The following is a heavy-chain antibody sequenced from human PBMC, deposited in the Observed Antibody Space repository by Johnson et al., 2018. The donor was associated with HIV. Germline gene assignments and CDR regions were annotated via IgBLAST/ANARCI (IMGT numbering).Heavy chain of an antibody. CDR2: INSDGSST. V-gene: IGHV3-74*02. J-gene: IGHJ3*02. CDR1: GFTFSSYW. Sequence: EVQLVESGGGVVQPGRSLRLSCAASGFTFSSYWMHWVRQAPGKGLVWVSRINSDGSSTSYADSVKGRFTISRDNAKNTLYLQMNSLRAEDTAVYYCASDWGSRHAFDIWGQGTMVTVSS. D-gene: IGHD7-27*01. CDR3: ASDWGSRHAFDI.